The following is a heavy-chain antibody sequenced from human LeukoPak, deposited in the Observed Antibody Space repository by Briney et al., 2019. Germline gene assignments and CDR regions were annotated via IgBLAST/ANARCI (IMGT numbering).Heavy chain of an antibody. CDR2: IRYDGSNK. J-gene: IGHJ4*02. D-gene: IGHD1-26*01. CDR1: GFTFSSYG. V-gene: IGHV3-30*02. Sequence: GGSLRLSCAASGFTFSSYGMHWVRQAPGKGLEWVAFIRYDGSNKYYADSVKGRFTISRDNSKNTLYLQMNSLRAEDTAVYYCARDRDGPYSGSYFSYWGQGTLVTVSS. CDR3: ARDRDGPYSGSYFSY.